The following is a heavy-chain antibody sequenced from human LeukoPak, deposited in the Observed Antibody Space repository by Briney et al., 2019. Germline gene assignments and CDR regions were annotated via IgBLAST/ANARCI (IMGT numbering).Heavy chain of an antibody. CDR2: IYDSGNT. Sequence: SSETLSLTCSVSGGSISSRTYYWNWIRQPPGKGLEWIGYIYDSGNTNYNPSLKSRVTISVDTSKNQFSLKLTSVTAADTAVYYCASGNSYARDWGQGTLVTVSS. CDR3: ASGNSYARD. V-gene: IGHV4-61*01. CDR1: GGSISSRTYY. J-gene: IGHJ4*02. D-gene: IGHD5-18*01.